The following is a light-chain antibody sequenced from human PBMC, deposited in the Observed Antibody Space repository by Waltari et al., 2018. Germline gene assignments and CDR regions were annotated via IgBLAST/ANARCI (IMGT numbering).Light chain of an antibody. CDR2: AAS. CDR1: QSLSSY. V-gene: IGKV1-39*01. Sequence: DLQLTQSHYSLFASVAARVTITCRASQSLSSYLNWYQQKPGKAPKRLIFAASSLQSGVPSRFSGSGFGTDFTLTISSLQPEDFATYYCQQSYSFSPTFGGGTKVEI. CDR3: QQSYSFSPT. J-gene: IGKJ4*01.